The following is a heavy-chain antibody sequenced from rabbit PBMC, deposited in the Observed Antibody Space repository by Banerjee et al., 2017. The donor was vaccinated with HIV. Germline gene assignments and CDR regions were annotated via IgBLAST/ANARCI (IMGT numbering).Heavy chain of an antibody. J-gene: IGHJ3*01. CDR1: GFSFSSGYD. CDR2: IYAGSSGST. V-gene: IGHV1S40*01. CDR3: ARGGYDGYSGATEFGL. Sequence: QSLEESGGDLVKPEGSLTLTCKVSGFSFSSGYDMCWVRQAPGKGLEWIACIYAGSSGSTYFANWAKGRFTISKASSTAVTLQATSLTAADTATYFCARGGYDGYSGATEFGLWGQGTLVTDS. D-gene: IGHD7-1*01.